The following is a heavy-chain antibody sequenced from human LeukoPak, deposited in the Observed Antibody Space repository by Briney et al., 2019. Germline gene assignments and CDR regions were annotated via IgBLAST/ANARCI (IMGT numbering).Heavy chain of an antibody. CDR1: GFTFSSYW. V-gene: IGHV3-74*01. D-gene: IGHD3-22*01. Sequence: GGSLRLSCAASGFTFSSYWMHWVRQAPGEGLVWVSRINSDGSSASYADSVKGRFTISRDNAKNTLYLQMNSLRAEDTAVYYCARDPAGSGYSYYFDYWGQGTLVTVSS. CDR3: ARDPAGSGYSYYFDY. CDR2: INSDGSSA. J-gene: IGHJ4*02.